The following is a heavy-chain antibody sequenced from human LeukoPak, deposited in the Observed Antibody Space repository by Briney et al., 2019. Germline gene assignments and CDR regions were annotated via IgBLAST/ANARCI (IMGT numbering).Heavy chain of an antibody. J-gene: IGHJ4*02. V-gene: IGHV4-61*02. CDR1: GASISSGSYY. CDR3: ARGYYVEFDY. Sequence: SETLSLTRTVSGASISSGSYYWSWIRQPAGKGLEWIGRIYISGTTNYNPSLKSRVTILGDTSKNQFSLQLTSVTAADTAVYYCARGYYVEFDYWGQGTLVTVSS. D-gene: IGHD3-22*01. CDR2: IYISGTT.